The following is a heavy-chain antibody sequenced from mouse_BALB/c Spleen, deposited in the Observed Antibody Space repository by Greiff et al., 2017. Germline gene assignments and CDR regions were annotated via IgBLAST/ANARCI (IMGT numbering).Heavy chain of an antibody. J-gene: IGHJ4*01. V-gene: IGHV1-77*01. D-gene: IGHD2-3*01. CDR3: ARRSYDGYLYYAMDY. CDR2: IYPGSGNT. Sequence: QVQLKQSGAELARPGASVKLSCKASGYTFTDYYINWVKQRTGQGLEWIGEIYPGSGNTYYNEKFKGKATLTADKSSSTAYMQLSSLTSEDSAVYFCARRSYDGYLYYAMDYWGQGTSVTVSS. CDR1: GYTFTDYY.